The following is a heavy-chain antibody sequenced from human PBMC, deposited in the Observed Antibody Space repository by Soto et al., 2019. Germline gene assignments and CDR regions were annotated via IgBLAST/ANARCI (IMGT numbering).Heavy chain of an antibody. V-gene: IGHV3-21*01. Sequence: EVQLVESGGGLVKPGGSLRLSCAASGFTFSSYSMNWVRQAPGKGLEWVSSISSSSSYIYYADSVKGRFTISRDNAKNSLYLQMNSLRAEDTAVYYCARANSSGWYFDYWGQGTLVTVSS. J-gene: IGHJ4*02. CDR3: ARANSSGWYFDY. D-gene: IGHD6-19*01. CDR1: GFTFSSYS. CDR2: ISSSSSYI.